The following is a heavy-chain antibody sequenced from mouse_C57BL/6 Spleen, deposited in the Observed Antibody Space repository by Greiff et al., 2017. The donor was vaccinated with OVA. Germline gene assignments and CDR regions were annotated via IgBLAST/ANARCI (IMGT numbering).Heavy chain of an antibody. J-gene: IGHJ2*01. V-gene: IGHV1-54*01. Sequence: QVQLQQSGAELVRPGTSVKVSCKASGYAFTNYLIEWVKQRPGQGLEWIGVINPGSGGTNYNEKFKGKATLTADKSSSTAYMQLSSLTSEDSAVYVCARAFNYYGSNYWGQGTTLTVSS. CDR1: GYAFTNYL. CDR2: INPGSGGT. CDR3: ARAFNYYGSNY. D-gene: IGHD1-1*01.